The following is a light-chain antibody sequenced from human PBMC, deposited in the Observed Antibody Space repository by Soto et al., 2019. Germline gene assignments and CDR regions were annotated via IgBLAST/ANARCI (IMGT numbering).Light chain of an antibody. CDR2: DAS. J-gene: IGKJ3*01. CDR1: QSVSRY. V-gene: IGKV3-11*01. CDR3: QQRSNWPPGVT. Sequence: EIVLTQSPATLSLSPGERVTLSCRASQSVSRYLAWYQQKPGQAPRLLIYDASNRATGIPARFSGSGSGTDFTLTISSLEPEDFAVYYCQQRSNWPPGVTFGPGTKVDI.